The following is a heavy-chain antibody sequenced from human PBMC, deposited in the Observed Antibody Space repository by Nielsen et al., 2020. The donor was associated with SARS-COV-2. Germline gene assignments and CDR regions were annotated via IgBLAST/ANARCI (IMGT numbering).Heavy chain of an antibody. CDR2: INPNSGGT. CDR3: AGSWGGQYYGMDV. D-gene: IGHD7-27*01. CDR1: GYTFTGYY. V-gene: IGHV1-2*02. J-gene: IGHJ6*02. Sequence: ASVKVSCKASGYTFTGYYMHWVRQAPGQGLEWMGWINPNSGGTNYAQKFQGRVTMTRDTSISTAYMELSSLRSEDTAVYYCAGSWGGQYYGMDVWGQGTTVTVSS.